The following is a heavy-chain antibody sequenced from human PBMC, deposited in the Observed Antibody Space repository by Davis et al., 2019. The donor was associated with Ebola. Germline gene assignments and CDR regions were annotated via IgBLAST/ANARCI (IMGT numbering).Heavy chain of an antibody. D-gene: IGHD3-10*01. Sequence: PGGSLRLSCAASGFTVSSNYMSWVRQAPGKGLEWVSVIYSGGSTYYADSVKGRFTISRDNSKNTLYLQMNSLRDEDTAVYYCARDSMVRGVGAFDIWGQGTMVTVSS. CDR2: IYSGGST. V-gene: IGHV3-53*01. CDR1: GFTVSSNY. CDR3: ARDSMVRGVGAFDI. J-gene: IGHJ3*02.